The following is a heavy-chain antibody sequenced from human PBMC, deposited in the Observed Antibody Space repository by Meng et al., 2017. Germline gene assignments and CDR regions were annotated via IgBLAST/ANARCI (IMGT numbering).Heavy chain of an antibody. CDR1: GYTFTSYA. D-gene: IGHD6-19*01. V-gene: IGHV1-3*01. J-gene: IGHJ4*02. Sequence: QVQLVQSGAEVKKPGASGTVSCKASGYTFTSYAMHWVRQAPGQRLEWMGWINAGNGNTKYSQKFQGRVTITRDTSASTAYMELSSLRSEDTAVYYCARNAYIAVAGTEMDYWGQGTLVTVSS. CDR2: INAGNGNT. CDR3: ARNAYIAVAGTEMDY.